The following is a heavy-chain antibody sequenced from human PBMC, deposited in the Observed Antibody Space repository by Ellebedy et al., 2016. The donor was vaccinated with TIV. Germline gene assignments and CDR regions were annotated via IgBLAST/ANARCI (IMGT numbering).Heavy chain of an antibody. D-gene: IGHD4-17*01. Sequence: SGPTLVKPTQTLTLTCALSGFSLNTSEVGVGWIRQPPGKALEWLALIYGDDDKVYSPSLKSRLTITKDTSRKQVVLTMTNMDPVDTATYYCARIRRDYGDYVEENYYYGMDVWGQGTTVTVSS. CDR2: IYGDDDK. J-gene: IGHJ6*02. CDR3: ARIRRDYGDYVEENYYYGMDV. V-gene: IGHV2-5*02. CDR1: GFSLNTSEVG.